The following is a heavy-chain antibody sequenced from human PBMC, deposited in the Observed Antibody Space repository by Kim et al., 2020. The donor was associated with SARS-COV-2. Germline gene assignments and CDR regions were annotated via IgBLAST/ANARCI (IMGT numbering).Heavy chain of an antibody. CDR1: GFTFSSYA. D-gene: IGHD3-9*01. CDR3: ARVALLRYFDWLLGPLDY. Sequence: GGSLRLSCAASGFTFSSYAMHWVRQAPGKGLECVAVISYDGSNKYYADSVKGRFTISRDNSKNTLYLQMNSLRAEDTAVYYCARVALLRYFDWLLGPLDYWGQGTLVTVSS. V-gene: IGHV3-30*04. CDR2: ISYDGSNK. J-gene: IGHJ4*02.